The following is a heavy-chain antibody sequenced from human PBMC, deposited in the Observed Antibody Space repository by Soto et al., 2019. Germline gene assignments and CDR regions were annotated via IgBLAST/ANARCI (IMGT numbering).Heavy chain of an antibody. CDR1: GFTFRAIA. V-gene: IGHV3-23*01. J-gene: IGHJ3*02. CDR2: ISGSGGST. D-gene: IGHD1-26*01. Sequence: EVQLLESGGGLVQPGGSLSLSWAASGFTFRAIALTGFHRASGRGREWVSAISGSGGSTYKADSVKGRFTISGDNSKNTLYLQMNSLRAEDTAVYYCAKDPSELSDAFDIWGQGTMVTVSS. CDR3: AKDPSELSDAFDI.